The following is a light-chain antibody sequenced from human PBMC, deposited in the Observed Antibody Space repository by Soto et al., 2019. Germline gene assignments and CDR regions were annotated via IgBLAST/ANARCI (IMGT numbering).Light chain of an antibody. CDR2: EVS. V-gene: IGLV2-14*01. Sequence: QSALTQPASVSGSPGQSITISCTGTSSDVGGYNYISWYQQHPGKAPKLMIYEVSNRPSGVSNRFSGSKSGNTASLTISGLQAEDEDEYYRSSYTSSSTLAIFGGGTKLTVL. CDR3: SSYTSSSTLAI. CDR1: SSDVGGYNY. J-gene: IGLJ2*01.